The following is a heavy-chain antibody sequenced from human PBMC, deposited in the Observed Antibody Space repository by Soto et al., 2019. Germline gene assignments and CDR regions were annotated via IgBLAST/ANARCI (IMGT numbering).Heavy chain of an antibody. D-gene: IGHD6-13*01. CDR1: GYDFTAYD. CDR3: GRGPSPRAPAGGTPYYYAMDV. J-gene: IGHJ6*02. V-gene: IGHV1-8*02. CDR2: MNPINGAT. Sequence: ASVKVSCKASGYDFTAYDINWVRQASGQGLEWMGWMNPINGATGSARRFQGRVSMTRNTATGTAYLELTSLRSDDSAVYYCGRGPSPRAPAGGTPYYYAMDVWGQGTTVTVS.